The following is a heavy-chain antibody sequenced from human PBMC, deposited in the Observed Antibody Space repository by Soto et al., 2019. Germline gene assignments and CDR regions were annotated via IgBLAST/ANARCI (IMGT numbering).Heavy chain of an antibody. CDR2: INPNSGGT. V-gene: IGHV1-2*02. D-gene: IGHD3-22*01. J-gene: IGHJ1*01. CDR1: GYTFTGYY. Sequence: ASVKVSCKASGYTFTGYYMHWVRQAPGQGLEWMGWINPNSGGTNYAQKFQGRVTMTRDTSISTAYMELSRLRSDDTAVYYCASEYYYDSSGYEEYFNHWGQGTRVRVSS. CDR3: ASEYYYDSSGYEEYFNH.